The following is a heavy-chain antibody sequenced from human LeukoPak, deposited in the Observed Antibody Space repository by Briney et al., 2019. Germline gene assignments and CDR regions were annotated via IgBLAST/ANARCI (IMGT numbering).Heavy chain of an antibody. CDR3: AIDPNWGVDY. D-gene: IGHD7-27*01. V-gene: IGHV3-23*01. CDR1: GFTFSYYT. Sequence: PGRSLRLSCAASGFTFSYYTMYWVRQAPGKGLEWVSIIGISGGGIHYADSVKGRFTISRDNSKNTLYLQMNSLRAEDTAVYYCAIDPNWGVDYWGQGVLVTVSS. CDR2: IGISGGGI. J-gene: IGHJ4*02.